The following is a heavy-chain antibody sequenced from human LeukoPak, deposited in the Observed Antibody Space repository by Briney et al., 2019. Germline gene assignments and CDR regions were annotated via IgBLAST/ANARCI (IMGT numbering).Heavy chain of an antibody. Sequence: GGSLRLSCAASGFTFSSYAMNWVRQAPGKGLEWVSSMSSSGNNKYYADAVKGRFTISRDNAKNSLYLQMNSLRAEDTAVYYCARGLSGYASSLGYWGQGTLVTVSA. D-gene: IGHD6-6*01. CDR1: GFTFSSYA. CDR2: MSSSGNNK. CDR3: ARGLSGYASSLGY. J-gene: IGHJ4*02. V-gene: IGHV3-21*01.